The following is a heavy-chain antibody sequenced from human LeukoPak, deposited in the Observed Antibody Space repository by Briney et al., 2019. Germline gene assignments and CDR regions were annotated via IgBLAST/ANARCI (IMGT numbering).Heavy chain of an antibody. D-gene: IGHD2-21*02. CDR1: GFTFSDYY. J-gene: IGHJ4*02. V-gene: IGHV3-11*06. Sequence: GGSLRLSCAASGFTFSDYYMSWIRQAPGKGLEWVSSISSSSSYIYYADSVKGRFTISRDNAKNSLYLQMNSLRAEDTAVYYCARGCGGDCYPPDYWGQGTLVTVSS. CDR3: ARGCGGDCYPPDY. CDR2: ISSSSSYI.